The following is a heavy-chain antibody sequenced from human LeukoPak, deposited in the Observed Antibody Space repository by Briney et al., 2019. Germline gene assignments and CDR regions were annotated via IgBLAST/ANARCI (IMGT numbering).Heavy chain of an antibody. J-gene: IGHJ4*02. CDR2: TSAYNGNT. D-gene: IGHD6-13*01. CDR3: AREGSGSSWYLGLFDY. Sequence: ASVKVSCKASGYTFTSYGISWVRQAPGQGLEWMGWTSAYNGNTNYAQKLQGRVTMTTDTSTSTAYMELRSLRSDNTAVYYCAREGSGSSWYLGLFDYWGQGTLVTVSS. V-gene: IGHV1-18*01. CDR1: GYTFTSYG.